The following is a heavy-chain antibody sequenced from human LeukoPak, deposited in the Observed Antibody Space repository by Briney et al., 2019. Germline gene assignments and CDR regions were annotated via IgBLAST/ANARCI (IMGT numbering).Heavy chain of an antibody. Sequence: SETLSLTCTVSGGSVSSGGYYWSWIRQTPGKGLERIGYIYYSGSTNYNPSLKSRVTISVDTSKNQFSLKLSSVTAADTAVYYCARSKWELLDYWGQGTLVTVSS. CDR1: GGSVSSGGYY. CDR2: IYYSGST. J-gene: IGHJ4*02. CDR3: ARSKWELLDY. D-gene: IGHD1-26*01. V-gene: IGHV4-61*08.